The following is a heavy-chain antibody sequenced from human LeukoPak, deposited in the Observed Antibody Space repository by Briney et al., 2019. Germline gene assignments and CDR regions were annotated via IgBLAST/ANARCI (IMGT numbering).Heavy chain of an antibody. V-gene: IGHV3-23*01. CDR1: GFTFSSYA. J-gene: IGHJ5*02. Sequence: GGSLRLSCAASGFTFSSYAMSWVCQAPGKGLEWVSAISGSGGSTYYADSVKGRFTISRDNSKNTPYLQMNSLRAEDTAVYYCARDHYTSRWYWFDPWGQGTLVTVSS. CDR2: ISGSGGST. CDR3: ARDHYTSRWYWFDP. D-gene: IGHD6-13*01.